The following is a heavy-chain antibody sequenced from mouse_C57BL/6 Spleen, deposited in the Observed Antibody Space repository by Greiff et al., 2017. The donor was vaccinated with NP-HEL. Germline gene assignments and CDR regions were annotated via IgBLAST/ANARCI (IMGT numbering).Heavy chain of an antibody. Sequence: VKLMESGAELVKPGASVKISCKASGYAFSSYWMNWVKQRPGKGLEWIGQIYPGDGDTNYNGKFKGKATLTADKSSSTAYMQLSSLTSEDSAVYFCARRGDYGNYGRYAMDYWGQGTSVTVSS. CDR1: GYAFSSYW. D-gene: IGHD2-1*01. CDR2: IYPGDGDT. V-gene: IGHV1-80*01. CDR3: ARRGDYGNYGRYAMDY. J-gene: IGHJ4*01.